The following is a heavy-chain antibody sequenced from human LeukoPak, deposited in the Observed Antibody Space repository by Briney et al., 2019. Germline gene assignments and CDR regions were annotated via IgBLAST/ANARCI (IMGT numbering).Heavy chain of an antibody. D-gene: IGHD2-15*01. J-gene: IGHJ4*02. CDR2: INTDESKI. Sequence: GGSLRLSCAASGFTFSNHAMSWVRQAPGKGLVWVSRINTDESKINHADSVKGRFTISRDNAKNMLYLQMNSLRAEDTAVYYCARGGLFKYFFDYWGQGTPVTVSS. V-gene: IGHV3-74*01. CDR1: GFTFSNHA. CDR3: ARGGLFKYFFDY.